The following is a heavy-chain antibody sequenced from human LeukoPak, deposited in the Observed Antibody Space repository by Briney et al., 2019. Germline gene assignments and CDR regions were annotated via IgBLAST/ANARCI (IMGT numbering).Heavy chain of an antibody. Sequence: SGTLSLTCAVSGGSISISKSNWWSWVRQPPGKGLEWIGEIYDSGSTNYNPSLKSRVTISVDKSKNQFSLKLSSVTAADTAVYYCARQLYCSGGSCYRLIWFDPWGQGTLVTVSS. D-gene: IGHD2-15*01. CDR1: GGSISISKSNW. V-gene: IGHV4-4*02. J-gene: IGHJ5*02. CDR3: ARQLYCSGGSCYRLIWFDP. CDR2: IYDSGST.